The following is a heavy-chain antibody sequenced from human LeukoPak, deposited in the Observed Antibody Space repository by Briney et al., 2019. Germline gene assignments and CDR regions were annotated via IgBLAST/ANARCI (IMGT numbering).Heavy chain of an antibody. CDR3: ARGYSSSSEGLDY. J-gene: IGHJ4*02. CDR2: INAGNGNT. Sequence: ASVKVSCKASGYTFTSYAMHWVRQAPGQRLEWMGWINAGNGNTKYPQKFQGRVTITRDTSASTAYMELSSLRSEDTAVYYCARGYSSSSEGLDYWGQGTLVTVSS. CDR1: GYTFTSYA. D-gene: IGHD6-6*01. V-gene: IGHV1-3*01.